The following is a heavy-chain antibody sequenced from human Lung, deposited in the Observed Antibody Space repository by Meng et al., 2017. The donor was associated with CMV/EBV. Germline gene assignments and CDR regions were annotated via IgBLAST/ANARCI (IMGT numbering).Heavy chain of an antibody. CDR2: VYYTGGT. D-gene: IGHD5-18*01. CDR1: GGSITGGDYY. J-gene: IGHJ4*02. CDR3: ARGSNTAMAYFDS. Sequence: QLHLQEAGPGLVKASQTLSLTCPVSGGSITGGDYYWSWIRQPPGKGLEWIGCVYYTGGTYDNPSLKSRLSMSVDTSNNQFFLNLTSVTAADTAFYFCARGSNTAMAYFDSWGLGTLVTVSS. V-gene: IGHV4-30-4*01.